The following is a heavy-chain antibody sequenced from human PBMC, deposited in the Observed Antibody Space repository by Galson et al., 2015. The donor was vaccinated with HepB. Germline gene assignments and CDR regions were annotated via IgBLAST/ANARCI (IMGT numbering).Heavy chain of an antibody. Sequence: QVQLQESSPGLVKPSETLSLTCTVSGASISSYYWSWIRQPPGKGLEWIGYIYYSGSTNYNPSLKSRVTISVETSKNQFSLKLNSVTAADTAVYYCAREWNSGYGLYFDYWGQGTLVTVSS. CDR3: AREWNSGYGLYFDY. CDR2: IYYSGST. V-gene: IGHV4-59*01. J-gene: IGHJ4*02. D-gene: IGHD5-12*01. CDR1: GASISSYY.